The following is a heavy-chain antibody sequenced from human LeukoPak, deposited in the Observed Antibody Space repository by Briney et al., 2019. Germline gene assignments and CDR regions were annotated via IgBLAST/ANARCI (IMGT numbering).Heavy chain of an antibody. CDR2: TYYRSKWYN. J-gene: IGHJ4*02. CDR3: AREMYDSGCYRVSYFDF. CDR1: GDSVSSNSAA. D-gene: IGHD3-3*01. Sequence: SQTLSLTCAISGDSVSSNSAAWNWIRQSPSRGLEWLGRTYYRSKWYNDYAVSVKSRITINPDTSKNQFSMKLSSVTAADTAVYYCAREMYDSGCYRVSYFDFWGQGILVTVSS. V-gene: IGHV6-1*01.